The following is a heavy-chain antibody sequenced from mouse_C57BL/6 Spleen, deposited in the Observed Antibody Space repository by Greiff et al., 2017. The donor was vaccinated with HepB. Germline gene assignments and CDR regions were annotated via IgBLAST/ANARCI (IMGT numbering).Heavy chain of an antibody. CDR2: INPSTGGT. Sequence: VQLQQSGPELVKPGASVKISCKASGYSFTGYYMNWVKQSPEKSLEWIGEINPSTGGTTYNQKFKAKATLTVDKSSSTAYMQLKSLTSEDSAVYYCARHYYGSSSYYFDYWGQGTTLTVSS. V-gene: IGHV1-42*01. J-gene: IGHJ2*01. D-gene: IGHD1-1*01. CDR3: ARHYYGSSSYYFDY. CDR1: GYSFTGYY.